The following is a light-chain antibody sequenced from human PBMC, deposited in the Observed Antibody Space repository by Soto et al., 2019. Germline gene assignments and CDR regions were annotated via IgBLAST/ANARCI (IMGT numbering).Light chain of an antibody. V-gene: IGKV1-33*01. CDR1: QDISNS. CDR2: DAY. Sequence: DIQMTQSPSSLSASVGDRVTITCQASQDISNSLSWFQLKSGKAPKLLIYDAYDLETGVPSRFSGSGSGTDFSFTINSLHPEDFATYYCHQYDNLPLTFGGGTKVEIK. J-gene: IGKJ4*01. CDR3: HQYDNLPLT.